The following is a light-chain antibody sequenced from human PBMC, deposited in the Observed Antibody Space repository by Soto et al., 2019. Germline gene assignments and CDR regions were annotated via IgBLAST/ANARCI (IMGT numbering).Light chain of an antibody. Sequence: EIVMTQSPATLSVSPGERATLSCRASQSVSSNLAWYQQKPGQAPRLLIYGASTRATGIPARFSGSGSGTEFTLTISSLQSEAFAVYYCQQYNNWPPTWTFGQGTKVEIK. J-gene: IGKJ1*01. CDR1: QSVSSN. V-gene: IGKV3-15*01. CDR2: GAS. CDR3: QQYNNWPPTWT.